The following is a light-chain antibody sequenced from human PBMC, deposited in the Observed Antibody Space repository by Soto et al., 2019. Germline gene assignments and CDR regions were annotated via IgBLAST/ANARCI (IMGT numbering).Light chain of an antibody. J-gene: IGLJ2*01. Sequence: QSVLTQPPSASASLGASVTLTCTLSSGYSNYKVDWYQQRPGKGPRFVMRVGTGGIVGSKGDGIPDRFSVLGSGLNRYLTIKNIQEEDESDYHCGADHGSGSNFVYLLFGGGTKLTVL. CDR2: VGTGGIVG. CDR1: SGYSNYK. CDR3: GADHGSGSNFVYLL. V-gene: IGLV9-49*01.